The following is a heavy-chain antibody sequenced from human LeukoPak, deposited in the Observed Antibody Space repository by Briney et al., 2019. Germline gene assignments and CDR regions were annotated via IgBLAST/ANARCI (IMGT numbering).Heavy chain of an antibody. Sequence: GGSLRLSCAASGFTLSNHWMHWVRQAPGKGLVWVSRISGDEIWTSYADSVKGRFLISRDNAKDTLYLQMNSLRAEDTAVYYCASFLGYWGQGTLVTVSS. CDR1: GFTLSNHW. CDR2: ISGDEIWT. J-gene: IGHJ4*02. D-gene: IGHD3-3*01. V-gene: IGHV3-74*01. CDR3: ASFLGY.